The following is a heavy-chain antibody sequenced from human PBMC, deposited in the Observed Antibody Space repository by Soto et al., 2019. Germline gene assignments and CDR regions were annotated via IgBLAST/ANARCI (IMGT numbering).Heavy chain of an antibody. CDR1: GFTFSSYS. D-gene: IGHD6-19*01. Sequence: EVQLVESGGGLVQPGGSLRLSCAASGFTFSSYSMNWVRQAPGKGLEWVSYISSSSSTIYYADSVKGRFTISRDNAKNSLYLQMNSLRAEDGAVYYCAMGWSYYWYFDLWGRGTLVTVSS. CDR3: AMGWSYYWYFDL. CDR2: ISSSSSTI. J-gene: IGHJ2*01. V-gene: IGHV3-48*01.